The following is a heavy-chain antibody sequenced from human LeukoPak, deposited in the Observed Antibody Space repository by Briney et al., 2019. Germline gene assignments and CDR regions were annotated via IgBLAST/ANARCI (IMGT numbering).Heavy chain of an antibody. D-gene: IGHD6-19*01. J-gene: IGHJ4*02. CDR3: AKDAYSSGWYSDY. Sequence: PGGSLRLSCAASGFTFSSYAMSWVRQAPGKGLEGVSVISGSGGSTYYADSVKGRFTISRDNSKNTLYLQMNSLRAEDTAVYYCAKDAYSSGWYSDYWGQGTLVTVSS. CDR2: ISGSGGST. V-gene: IGHV3-23*01. CDR1: GFTFSSYA.